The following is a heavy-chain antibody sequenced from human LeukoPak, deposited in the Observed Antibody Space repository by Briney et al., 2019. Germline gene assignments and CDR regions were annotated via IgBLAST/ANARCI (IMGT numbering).Heavy chain of an antibody. Sequence: GESLKISCKGSGCSFASYWIGWVRQMPGKGLEWMGIIYPGDSDTRYSPSFQGQVTISADKSISTAYLQWSSLKASDTAMYYCASPVPWGSGSYTLNYWGQGALVTVSS. D-gene: IGHD3-10*01. V-gene: IGHV5-51*01. J-gene: IGHJ4*02. CDR1: GCSFASYW. CDR3: ASPVPWGSGSYTLNY. CDR2: IYPGDSDT.